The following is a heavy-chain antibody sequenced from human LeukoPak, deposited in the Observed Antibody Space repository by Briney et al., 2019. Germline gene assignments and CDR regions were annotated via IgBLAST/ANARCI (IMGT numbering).Heavy chain of an antibody. V-gene: IGHV3-7*03. J-gene: IGHJ4*02. CDR2: IKEDGSEK. CDR1: GFTFSNYW. Sequence: PGGSLRPSCAASGFTFSNYWMSWVRQVPGKGLEWVANIKEDGSEKNFVDSVRGRFTISRDNAKNSVYLEINSLRAEDTAVYYCARGSGWCDYWGQGALVTVSS. D-gene: IGHD6-19*01. CDR3: ARGSGWCDY.